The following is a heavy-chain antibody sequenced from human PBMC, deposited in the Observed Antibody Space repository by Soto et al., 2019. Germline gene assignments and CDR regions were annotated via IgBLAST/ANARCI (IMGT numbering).Heavy chain of an antibody. CDR2: IYYSGST. CDR3: ARDVSFGGTRYCSTTTCPGYFDY. Sequence: PSETLSLTCTVSGGSISSYYWSWIRQPPGKGLEWIGYIYYSGSTIYNPSLKSRVTISVDTSRNQFSLKFWSVTAADTAEYYCARDVSFGGTRYCSTTTCPGYFDYWGQGMLVTVSS. D-gene: IGHD2-2*01. J-gene: IGHJ4*02. CDR1: GGSISSYY. V-gene: IGHV4-59*12.